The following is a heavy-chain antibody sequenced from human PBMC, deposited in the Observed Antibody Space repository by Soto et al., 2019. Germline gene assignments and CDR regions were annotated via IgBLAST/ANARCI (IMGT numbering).Heavy chain of an antibody. J-gene: IGHJ4*02. CDR3: ARDFGGYYYDY. V-gene: IGHV1-69*04. CDR2: IIPILGIA. D-gene: IGHD3-22*01. CDR1: GGTFSSYT. Sequence: GASVKVSCKASGGTFSSYTISWVRQAPGQGLEWMGRIIPILGIANYAQKFQGRVTITADKSTSTAYMELSSLRSEDTAVYYCARDFGGYYYDYWGQGTLVTVSS.